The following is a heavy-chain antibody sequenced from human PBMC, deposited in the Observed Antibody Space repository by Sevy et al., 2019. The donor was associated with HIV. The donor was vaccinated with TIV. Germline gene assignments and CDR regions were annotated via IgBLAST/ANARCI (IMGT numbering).Heavy chain of an antibody. V-gene: IGHV3-30*04. CDR1: GFTFSSYA. J-gene: IGHJ6*02. CDR3: ARESVKGYCSGGSCYSEYYYYYGMDV. Sequence: GGSLRLSCAASGFTFSSYAMHWVRQAPGKGLEWVAVISYDGSNKYYADSVKGRFTISRDNSKNTLYLQMNSHRAEARAVYYWARESVKGYCSGGSCYSEYYYYYGMDVWGQGTTVTVS. CDR2: ISYDGSNK. D-gene: IGHD2-15*01.